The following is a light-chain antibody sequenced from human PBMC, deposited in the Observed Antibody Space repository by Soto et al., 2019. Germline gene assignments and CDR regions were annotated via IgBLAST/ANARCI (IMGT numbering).Light chain of an antibody. CDR1: QSVSRNY. Sequence: EIVLTQFQGTLALAPGEGATLSCRASQSVSRNYLAWYQQKHGQSPRLLIYGASSRATVIPDRFSGSGSGTDFTLSISRLEPEDFAVYYCQQYGSSPLFTFGPGTKVEIK. CDR2: GAS. J-gene: IGKJ3*01. CDR3: QQYGSSPLFT. V-gene: IGKV3-20*01.